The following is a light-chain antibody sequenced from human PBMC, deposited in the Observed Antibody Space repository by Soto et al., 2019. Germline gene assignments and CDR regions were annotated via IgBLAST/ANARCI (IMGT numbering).Light chain of an antibody. CDR3: SSWDDNLDAVV. V-gene: IGLV1-44*01. J-gene: IGLJ1*01. CDR1: SSNIGSNT. CDR2: TND. Sequence: QSGLTQPPSAAGTPRQRVTISCSGISSNIGSNTVNWYQQLPGTAPKLLIYTNDQRPSGVPDRFSGSRSGTSASLAISGLQFEDEADYHCSSWDDNLDAVVFGAGTKVTVL.